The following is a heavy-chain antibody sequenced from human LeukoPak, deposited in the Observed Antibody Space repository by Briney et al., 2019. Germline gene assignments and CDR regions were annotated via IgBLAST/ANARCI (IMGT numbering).Heavy chain of an antibody. CDR3: AREVRCSGGSCYLSEYFQH. Sequence: SVKVPCKASGGTFSSYAISWVRQAPGQGLEWMGGIIPIFGTANYAQKFQGRVTITTDESTSTAYMELSSLRSEDTAVYYCAREVRCSGGSCYLSEYFQHWGQGTLVTVSS. CDR1: GGTFSSYA. D-gene: IGHD2-15*01. CDR2: IIPIFGTA. J-gene: IGHJ1*01. V-gene: IGHV1-69*05.